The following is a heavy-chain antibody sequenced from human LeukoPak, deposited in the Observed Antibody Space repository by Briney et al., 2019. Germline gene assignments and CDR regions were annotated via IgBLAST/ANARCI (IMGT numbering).Heavy chain of an antibody. CDR2: ISGSGGST. CDR1: GFTFSSYA. CDR3: AKDRTYGDYSNWFDP. J-gene: IGHJ5*02. D-gene: IGHD4-17*01. Sequence: GGSLRLSCAASGFTFSSYAMSWVRQAPGKGLEWVSAISGSGGSTYYADSVKGRFTISRDNSKNTLYLQMNSLRAEDTAVYYCAKDRTYGDYSNWFDPWGQGTLVTVSS. V-gene: IGHV3-23*01.